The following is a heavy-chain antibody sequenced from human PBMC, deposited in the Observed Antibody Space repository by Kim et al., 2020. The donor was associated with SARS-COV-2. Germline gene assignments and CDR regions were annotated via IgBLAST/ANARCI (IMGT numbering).Heavy chain of an antibody. J-gene: IGHJ4*02. CDR2: INPNSGGT. CDR3: VRGVTTSGY. CDR1: GFTFTDTY. V-gene: IGHV1-2*02. D-gene: IGHD1-1*01. Sequence: ASVKVSCKASGFTFTDTYIYWVRQAPGQGLEWMGWINPNSGGTKFAQKFQGRVTMTRDTSITTAYLELSSLRSDDTAMYYCVRGVTTSGYWGQGTLVTVS.